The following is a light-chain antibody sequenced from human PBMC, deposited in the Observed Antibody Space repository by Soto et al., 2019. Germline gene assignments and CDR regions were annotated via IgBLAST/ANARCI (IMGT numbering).Light chain of an antibody. Sequence: ALPLTQSPSSLSASVGDRVNITCRASQGINSALAWYQQKPGKAPKLLIYDASSLQSGVPSRFSGSGSGTDFTLTISSLQPEDFATYYCQQFNSYPLTFGQGTRLEIK. CDR1: QGINSA. CDR3: QQFNSYPLT. CDR2: DAS. V-gene: IGKV1-13*02. J-gene: IGKJ5*01.